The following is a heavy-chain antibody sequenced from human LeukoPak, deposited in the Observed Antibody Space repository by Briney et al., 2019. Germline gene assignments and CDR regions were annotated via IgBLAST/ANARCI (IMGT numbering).Heavy chain of an antibody. Sequence: PSETLSLPCAVYGGSFSGYYWSCIRQPPGKGLEWIGEINHSGSTNYNPSLKSRVTISVDTSKNQFSLKLSSVTAADTAVYYCARGRRGEDYWGQGTLVTVSS. CDR2: INHSGST. V-gene: IGHV4-34*01. J-gene: IGHJ4*02. CDR1: GGSFSGYY. D-gene: IGHD5-24*01. CDR3: ARGRRGEDY.